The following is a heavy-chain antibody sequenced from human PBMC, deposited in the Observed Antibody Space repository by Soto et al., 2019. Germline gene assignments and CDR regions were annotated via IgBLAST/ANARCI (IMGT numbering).Heavy chain of an antibody. CDR2: IGTTGDT. J-gene: IGHJ4*02. V-gene: IGHV3-13*04. CDR3: ARAIGPTLFDY. D-gene: IGHD3-22*01. Sequence: EVQLVESGGGLVQPGGSLRLSCSASGFTFSSYDMHWVRQGTGKGLEWVSAIGTTGDTYYAGSVKGRFTISRENAKNSLYLQMNSLRAGDTAIYFCARAIGPTLFDYWGQGTLVTGSS. CDR1: GFTFSSYD.